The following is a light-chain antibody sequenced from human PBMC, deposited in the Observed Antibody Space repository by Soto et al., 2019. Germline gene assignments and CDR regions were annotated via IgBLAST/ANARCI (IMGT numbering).Light chain of an antibody. CDR1: QSVSSNY. J-gene: IGKJ2*01. CDR3: QHYGRSAYT. CDR2: GAS. V-gene: IGKV3-20*01. Sequence: EIVLTQSPGTLSLSPGERATLSCRASQSVSSNYLAWYQQKPGQAPRLLIYGASSRATGIPDRFSGSGFGTDFTLTIRRLAPEDFAVFYCQHYGRSAYTFGQGTTLEIK.